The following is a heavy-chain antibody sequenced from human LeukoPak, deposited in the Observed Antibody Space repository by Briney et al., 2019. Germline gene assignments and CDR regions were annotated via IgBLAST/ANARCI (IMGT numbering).Heavy chain of an antibody. Sequence: GGSLRLSCAASGFTFSSFEMNWVRQAPGKGLEWVSYISSSGSLIFYVDSVKGRFTTSRDNAKNSLCLQMNSLRAEDTAVYYCAREDEDAFDIWGQGTMVTVSS. CDR1: GFTFSSFE. CDR3: AREDEDAFDI. J-gene: IGHJ3*02. V-gene: IGHV3-48*03. CDR2: ISSSGSLI.